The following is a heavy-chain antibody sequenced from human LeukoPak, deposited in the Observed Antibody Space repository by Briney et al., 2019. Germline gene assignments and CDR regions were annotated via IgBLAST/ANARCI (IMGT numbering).Heavy chain of an antibody. V-gene: IGHV3-74*01. CDR3: ARVGGSNAFDI. Sequence: PGGSLRLSCAASGFTFDDYGMSWVRQAPGKGLVWVSPINSDGSSTSYADSVKGRFTISRDNAKNTLSLQMNSLRAEDTAVYYCARVGGSNAFDIWGQGTMVIVSS. CDR2: INSDGSST. J-gene: IGHJ3*02. D-gene: IGHD1-26*01. CDR1: GFTFDDYG.